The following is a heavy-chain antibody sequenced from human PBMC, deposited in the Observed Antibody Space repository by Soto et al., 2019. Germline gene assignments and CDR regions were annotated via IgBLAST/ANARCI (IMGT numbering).Heavy chain of an antibody. V-gene: IGHV4-31*03. CDR1: GGSISSGGYY. J-gene: IGHJ4*02. CDR2: IYYSGST. CDR3: ASGNDVLLWFGELNPLDY. Sequence: QVQLQESGPGLVKPSQTLSLTCTVSGGSISSGGYYWSWIRQHPGKGLEWIGYIYYSGSTYYNQSLKSRVTISVDTSKNQFSLKLSSVTAADTAVYYCASGNDVLLWFGELNPLDYWGQGTLVTVSS. D-gene: IGHD3-10*01.